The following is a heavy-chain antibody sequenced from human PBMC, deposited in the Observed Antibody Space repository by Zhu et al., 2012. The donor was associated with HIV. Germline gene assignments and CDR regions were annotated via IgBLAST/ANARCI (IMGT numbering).Heavy chain of an antibody. V-gene: IGHV4-59*11. CDR2: VYYTGTT. Sequence: QVQLQESGPGLVKPSETLSLTCSVSGGSTSSHYWSWIRQPPGKGLEWIGYVYYTGTTNYNPSLKSRATISLDMSKNQFSLKLTSVTAADTAVYYCARLRDTSGYYYPFDYWGLGNPGHRLL. J-gene: IGHJ4*02. CDR3: ARLRDTSGYYYPFDY. D-gene: IGHD3-22*01. CDR1: GGSTSSHY.